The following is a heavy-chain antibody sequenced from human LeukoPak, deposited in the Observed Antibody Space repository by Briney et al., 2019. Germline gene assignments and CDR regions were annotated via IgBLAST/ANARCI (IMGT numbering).Heavy chain of an antibody. Sequence: ASVKVSCKASGGTFSSYAISWVRQAPGQGLEWMGWMNPNSGNTGYAQKFQGRVTITRNTSISTAYMELSSLRSEDTAVYYCAQAAAHADDDAFDIWGQGTMVTVSS. J-gene: IGHJ3*02. V-gene: IGHV1-8*03. CDR3: AQAAAHADDDAFDI. D-gene: IGHD6-25*01. CDR1: GGTFSSYA. CDR2: MNPNSGNT.